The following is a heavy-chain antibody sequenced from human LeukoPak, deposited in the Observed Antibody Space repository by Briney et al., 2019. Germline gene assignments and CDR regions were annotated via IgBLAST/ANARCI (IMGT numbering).Heavy chain of an antibody. CDR2: IYPGDSDT. CDR3: ALTYYYDSSAPRYFDY. V-gene: IGHV5-51*01. Sequence: GESLKISCKGSGYSFTSYRIGWVRQMPGKGLEWMGIIYPGDSDTRYSPSFQGQVTISADKSISTAYLQWSSLKASHTAMYYCALTYYYDSSAPRYFDYWGQGTLVTVSS. CDR1: GYSFTSYR. J-gene: IGHJ4*02. D-gene: IGHD3-22*01.